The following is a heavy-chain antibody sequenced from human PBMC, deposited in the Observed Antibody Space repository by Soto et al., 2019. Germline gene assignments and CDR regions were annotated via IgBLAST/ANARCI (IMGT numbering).Heavy chain of an antibody. CDR1: GYSFTSYW. J-gene: IGHJ6*02. CDR3: ARFYSSGWLTSPLDGMDV. V-gene: IGHV5-51*01. Sequence: GESLKISCKGSGYSFTSYWIGWVRQMPGKGLEWMGIIYPGDSDTRYSPSFPGQVTISADKSISTAYLQWSSLKASDTAMYYCARFYSSGWLTSPLDGMDVWGQGTTVTVSS. CDR2: IYPGDSDT. D-gene: IGHD6-19*01.